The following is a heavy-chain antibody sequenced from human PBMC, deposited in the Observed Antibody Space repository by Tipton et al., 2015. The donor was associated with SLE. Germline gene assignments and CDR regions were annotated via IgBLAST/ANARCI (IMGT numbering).Heavy chain of an antibody. CDR3: ARDRAYSRFDI. CDR2: IKEDGNVR. CDR1: GFTFSTSW. V-gene: IGHV3-7*01. Sequence: SLRLSCAASGFTFSTSWMSWVRQAPGKGLEWAANIKEDGNVRNYVDSVKGRFTIGRDNAKNSLYLQMNSLRAEDTAVYYCARDRAYSRFDIWGQGKMVTVPS. D-gene: IGHD3-22*01. J-gene: IGHJ3*02.